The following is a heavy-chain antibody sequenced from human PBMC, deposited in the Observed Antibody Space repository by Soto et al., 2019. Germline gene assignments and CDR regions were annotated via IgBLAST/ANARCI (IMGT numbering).Heavy chain of an antibody. V-gene: IGHV4-31*03. CDR3: ARGARNGYYIFGNWFDP. J-gene: IGHJ5*02. Sequence: SETLSLTCTVSGGSISSGGYYWSWIRQHPGKGLEWIGYIYYSGSTYYNPSLKSRVTISVDTSKNQFSLKLSSVTAADTAVYYCARGARNGYYIFGNWFDPWGQGTLVTVSS. CDR1: GGSISSGGYY. CDR2: IYYSGST. D-gene: IGHD3-3*01.